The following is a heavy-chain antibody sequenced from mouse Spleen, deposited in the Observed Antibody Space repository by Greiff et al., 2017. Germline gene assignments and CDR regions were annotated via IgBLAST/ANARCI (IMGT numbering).Heavy chain of an antibody. J-gene: IGHJ3*01. CDR2: IRNKANNHAT. CDR3: TRDGNYAAWFAY. D-gene: IGHD2-1*01. V-gene: IGHV6-6*01. Sequence: EVKLEESGGGLVQPGGSMKLSCAASGFTFSDAWMDWVRQSPEKGLEWVAEIRNKANNHATYYAESVKGRFTISRDDSKSSVYLQMNSLRAEDTGIYYCTRDGNYAAWFAYWGQGTLVTVSA. CDR1: GFTFSDAW.